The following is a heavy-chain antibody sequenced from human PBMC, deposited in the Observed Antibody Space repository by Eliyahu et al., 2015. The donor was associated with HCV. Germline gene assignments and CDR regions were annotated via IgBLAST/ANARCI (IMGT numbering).Heavy chain of an antibody. CDR1: GGSFSGYY. V-gene: IGHV4-34*01. D-gene: IGHD1-26*01. Sequence: QVQLQQWGAGLLKPSETLSLTCAVYGGSFSGYYWSWIRQPPGKGLEWIGEINHSGSTNYNPSLKSRVTISVDTSKNQFSLKLSSVTAADTAVYYCAMELVGATKTFDYWGQGTLVTVSS. CDR2: INHSGST. J-gene: IGHJ4*02. CDR3: AMELVGATKTFDY.